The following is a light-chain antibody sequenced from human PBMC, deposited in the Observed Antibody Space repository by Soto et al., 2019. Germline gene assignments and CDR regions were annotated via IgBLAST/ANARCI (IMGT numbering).Light chain of an antibody. Sequence: QSPLTQPASVSGSPGQSVTISCTGTTSDVGRYNYVSWYQHHPGKAPKLMISEVNNRPSGVSSRFSGSNSGNTASLTISGLQAEDEADYYCSSYTSSYTWVFGGGTKLTVL. J-gene: IGLJ3*02. CDR1: TSDVGRYNY. CDR3: SSYTSSYTWV. CDR2: EVN. V-gene: IGLV2-14*01.